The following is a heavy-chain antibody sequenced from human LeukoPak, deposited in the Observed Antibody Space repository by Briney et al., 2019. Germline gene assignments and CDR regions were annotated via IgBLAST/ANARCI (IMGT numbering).Heavy chain of an antibody. CDR1: GYTFTSYG. Sequence: ASVKVSCKASGYTFTSYGISWVRQAPGQGLEWMGWISAYNGNTNYAQKLQGRVTMTTGTSTSTAYMELRSLRSDDTAVYYCASGHCSSTSCYLYYYMDVWGKGTTVTVSS. D-gene: IGHD2-2*03. J-gene: IGHJ6*03. CDR3: ASGHCSSTSCYLYYYMDV. V-gene: IGHV1-18*01. CDR2: ISAYNGNT.